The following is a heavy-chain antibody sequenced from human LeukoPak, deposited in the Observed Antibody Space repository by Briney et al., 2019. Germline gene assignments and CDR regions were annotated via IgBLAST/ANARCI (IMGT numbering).Heavy chain of an antibody. D-gene: IGHD6-13*01. CDR1: GGSFSGYY. V-gene: IGHV4-34*01. J-gene: IGHJ4*02. Sequence: SETLSLTCAVYGGSFSGYYWSWIRQPPGKGLEWIGEINHSGSTNYNPSLKSRVTISVDTSKNQFSLKLSSVTAADTAVYYCARSGGSSSWDFDCWGQGTLVTVSS. CDR3: ARSGGSSSWDFDC. CDR2: INHSGST.